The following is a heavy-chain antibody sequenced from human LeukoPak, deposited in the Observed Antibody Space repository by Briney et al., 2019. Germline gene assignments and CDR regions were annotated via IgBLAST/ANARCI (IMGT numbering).Heavy chain of an antibody. J-gene: IGHJ5*02. CDR3: AISSSGYTYGYVSGWFDP. Sequence: SVKVSCKASGGTFNNYAISWVRQAPGQGLEWMGGIIHMFGSTNYAQKFQGRITITADESTRTAWMELSSLRSEDTAVYYCAISSSGYTYGYVSGWFDPWGQGTLVTVSS. CDR2: IIHMFGST. V-gene: IGHV1-69*13. D-gene: IGHD5-18*01. CDR1: GGTFNNYA.